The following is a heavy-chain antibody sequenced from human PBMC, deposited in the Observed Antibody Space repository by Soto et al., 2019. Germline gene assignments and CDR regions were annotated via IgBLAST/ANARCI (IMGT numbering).Heavy chain of an antibody. D-gene: IGHD2-15*01. CDR1: GFTFSSYG. CDR3: AKETYSGPLSH. CDR2: ISYDGSNK. J-gene: IGHJ4*02. Sequence: QVQLVESGGGVVQPGRSLRLSCAASGFTFSSYGMHWVRQAPGKGLEWVAVISYDGSNKYYADSVKGRFTISRDNSKNTLYMQMNSLRAEDAAVYYCAKETYSGPLSHWGQGTLVTVSS. V-gene: IGHV3-30*18.